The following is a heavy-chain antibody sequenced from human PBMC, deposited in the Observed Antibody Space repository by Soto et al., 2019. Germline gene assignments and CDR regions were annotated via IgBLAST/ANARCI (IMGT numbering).Heavy chain of an antibody. D-gene: IGHD2-15*01. CDR2: IHIGGGT. J-gene: IGHJ4*02. Sequence: EVHLVESGGGLVQPGESLKLSCVVSGFTVSTNYMTWVRQAPGKGLEWVSGIHIGGGTYYADSVDGRITISRDNSENNLYLQINNLRTEDTAVYYCARVMPFCSGGSRHSVDHWGQGTLVNVSS. CDR3: ARVMPFCSGGSRHSVDH. CDR1: GFTVSTNY. V-gene: IGHV3-66*01.